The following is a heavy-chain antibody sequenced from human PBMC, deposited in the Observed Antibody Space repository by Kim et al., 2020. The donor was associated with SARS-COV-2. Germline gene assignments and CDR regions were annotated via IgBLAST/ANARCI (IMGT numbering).Heavy chain of an antibody. D-gene: IGHD5-12*01. CDR3: ARHTEMATIHY. CDR2: IYPGDSDT. V-gene: IGHV5-51*01. Sequence: GESLKISCKGSGYTFTNYWIGWVRQMPGKGLEWMGIIYPGDSDTRYSPSFQGQVTISADKSISTAYLQWSSLKASDTAMYYCARHTEMATIHYWGQGTLVTVSS. J-gene: IGHJ4*02. CDR1: GYTFTNYW.